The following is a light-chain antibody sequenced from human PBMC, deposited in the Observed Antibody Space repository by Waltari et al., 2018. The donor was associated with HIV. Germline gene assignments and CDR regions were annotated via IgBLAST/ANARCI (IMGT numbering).Light chain of an antibody. CDR3: QSADNTGTSVV. Sequence: SYELTQPPSVSVSPGQPARITCSADALAQQHTSWYQQKPGQAPVVVIYKDTQRPSGIPERFSGSSSGTIVTLTISGVQAEDEAVYYCQSADNTGTSVVFGGGTKLTVL. CDR1: ALAQQH. J-gene: IGLJ2*01. CDR2: KDT. V-gene: IGLV3-25*03.